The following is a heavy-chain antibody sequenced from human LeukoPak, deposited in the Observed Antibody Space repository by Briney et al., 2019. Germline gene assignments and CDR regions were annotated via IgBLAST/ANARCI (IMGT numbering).Heavy chain of an antibody. CDR3: ARDEGHGGGGIAAAGNGVR. CDR1: GYTFTSYY. V-gene: IGHV1-46*01. Sequence: GASVTVSCKASGYTFTSYYMHWVRQAPGQGLEWMGIINPSGGSTSYAQKFQGRVTMTRDMSTSTVYMELSSLRSEDTAVYYCARDEGHGGGGIAAAGNGVRWGQGTLVTVSS. CDR2: INPSGGST. D-gene: IGHD6-13*01. J-gene: IGHJ4*02.